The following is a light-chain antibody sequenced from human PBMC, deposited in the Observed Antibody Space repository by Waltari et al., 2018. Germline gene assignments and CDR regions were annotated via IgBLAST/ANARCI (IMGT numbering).Light chain of an antibody. CDR3: GAWDISVSAGV. Sequence: QSVLTQPPSVSAAPGQGVTIPCPGLNHYVPWYQQFPGTAPKLLIYENNKRPSGIPDRFSSSKSGPSATLGITGLQTGDEADYYCGAWDISVSAGVFGGGTKLTVL. CDR1: LNHY. V-gene: IGLV1-51*01. J-gene: IGLJ3*02. CDR2: ENN.